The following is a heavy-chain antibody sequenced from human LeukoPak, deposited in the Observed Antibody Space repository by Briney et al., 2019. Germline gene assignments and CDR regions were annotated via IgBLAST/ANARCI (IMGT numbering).Heavy chain of an antibody. Sequence: PGGSLRLSCAASGFTFSSYAMSWVRQAPGKGLEWVSAFSGSGGSTYYADSVKGRFTISRDNSKNTLYLQMNSLRAEDTAVYYCAKGKGEYYDILTGGYFDYWGQGTLVTVSS. CDR1: GFTFSSYA. CDR2: FSGSGGST. J-gene: IGHJ4*02. V-gene: IGHV3-23*01. CDR3: AKGKGEYYDILTGGYFDY. D-gene: IGHD3-9*01.